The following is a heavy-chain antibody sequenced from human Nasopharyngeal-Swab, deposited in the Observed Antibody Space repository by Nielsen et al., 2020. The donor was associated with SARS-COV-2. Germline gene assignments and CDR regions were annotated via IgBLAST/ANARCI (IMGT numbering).Heavy chain of an antibody. CDR1: GGSISSSSYY. J-gene: IGHJ4*02. V-gene: IGHV4-39*01. CDR2: IYYSGST. D-gene: IGHD3-22*01. CDR3: ATFDYYDSS. Sequence: SETLSLTCTVSGGSISSSSYYWGWIRQPPGKGLEWIGSIYYSGSTYYNPSLKSRVTIFVDTSKNQFSLKLSFVTAADTAVYYCATFDYYDSSWGQGTLVTVSS.